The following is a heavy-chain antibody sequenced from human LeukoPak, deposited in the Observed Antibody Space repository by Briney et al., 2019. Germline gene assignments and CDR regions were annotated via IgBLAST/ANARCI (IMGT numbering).Heavy chain of an antibody. J-gene: IGHJ4*02. CDR1: GGTFSSYA. V-gene: IGHV1-69*04. Sequence: GASVKVSCKASGGTFSSYAISWVRQAPGQGLEWMGRIIPILGIANYAQKFQGRVTITADESTSTAYMELSSLRSEDTAVYYCARNPVVILYYFDYWGQGTLVTVSS. CDR3: ARNPVVILYYFDY. D-gene: IGHD4-23*01. CDR2: IIPILGIA.